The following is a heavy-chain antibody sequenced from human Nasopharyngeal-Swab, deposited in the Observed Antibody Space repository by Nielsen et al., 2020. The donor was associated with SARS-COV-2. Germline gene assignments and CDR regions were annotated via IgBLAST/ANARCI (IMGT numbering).Heavy chain of an antibody. Sequence: GGSLRLSCAASGFTFDDYAMHWVRQAPGKGLEWVSGISWNSGSIGYADSVKGRFTISRDNAKNSLYLQMNSLRAEDTALYYCAKDSSPAAADYCYMDVWGKGTTVTVSS. CDR2: ISWNSGSI. J-gene: IGHJ6*03. CDR3: AKDSSPAAADYCYMDV. V-gene: IGHV3-9*01. D-gene: IGHD2-2*01. CDR1: GFTFDDYA.